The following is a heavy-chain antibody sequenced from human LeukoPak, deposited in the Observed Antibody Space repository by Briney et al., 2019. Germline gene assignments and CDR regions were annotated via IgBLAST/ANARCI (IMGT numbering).Heavy chain of an antibody. D-gene: IGHD3-22*01. CDR1: GGSISSYY. CDR2: IDTSGST. CDR3: ASDYFDRTGYYGFIY. V-gene: IGHV4-4*07. Sequence: SETLSLTCTVSGGSISSYYWTWIRQPAGKGLEWIGRIDTSGSTNYNPSLKSRVSMSVDTSKKQFSLRLSSVTAADTAIYYCASDYFDRTGYYGFIYWGQGSLVTISS. J-gene: IGHJ4*02.